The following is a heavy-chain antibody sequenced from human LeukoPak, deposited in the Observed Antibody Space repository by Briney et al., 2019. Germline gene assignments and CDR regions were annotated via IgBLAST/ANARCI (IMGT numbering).Heavy chain of an antibody. J-gene: IGHJ5*02. CDR2: INPNSGGT. CDR1: GYTFTGFY. V-gene: IGHV1-2*02. CDR3: ARGSPALIVVGEGFDP. Sequence: ASVKVSCKTSGYTFTGFYLHWVRQAPGRGLEWVGWINPNSGGTDYAQKFQGRVTMTRDTSISTAYMELSRLRSDDSAVYYCARGSPALIVVGEGFDPWGQGTLVTVSS. D-gene: IGHD2-15*01.